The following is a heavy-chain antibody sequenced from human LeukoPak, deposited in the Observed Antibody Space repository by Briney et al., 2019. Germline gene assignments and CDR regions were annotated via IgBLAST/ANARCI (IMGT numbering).Heavy chain of an antibody. D-gene: IGHD1-26*01. Sequence: PGGSLRLSCAASGFTFSSYRMNWVRQAPGKGLEWVAYISSSSTIYYADSVKGRFTISRDNSKNTLYLQMNSLRAEDTAVYYCAKGRGWEASYYYYYMDVWGKGTTVTISS. CDR1: GFTFSSYR. CDR3: AKGRGWEASYYYYYMDV. J-gene: IGHJ6*03. V-gene: IGHV3-48*01. CDR2: ISSSSTI.